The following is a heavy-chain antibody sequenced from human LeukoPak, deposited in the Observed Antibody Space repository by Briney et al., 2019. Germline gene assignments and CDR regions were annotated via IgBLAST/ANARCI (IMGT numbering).Heavy chain of an antibody. V-gene: IGHV3-30-3*01. Sequence: GGSLRLSCAASGFTFSSYAMHWVRQAPGKGLEWVAVISYDGSNKYYADSVKGRFTISRDNSKNTLYLQMNSLRAEDTAVYYCARGSTVTTLPDYWAREPWSPSPQ. D-gene: IGHD4-17*01. CDR3: ARGSTVTTLPDY. CDR2: ISYDGSNK. CDR1: GFTFSSYA. J-gene: IGHJ4*02.